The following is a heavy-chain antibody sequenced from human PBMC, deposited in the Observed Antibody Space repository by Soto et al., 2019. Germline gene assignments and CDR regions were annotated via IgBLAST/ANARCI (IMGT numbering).Heavy chain of an antibody. J-gene: IGHJ6*03. CDR1: GGPFSGYY. V-gene: IGHV4-34*01. Sequence: SETLSLTCAVYGGPFSGYYWSWIRQPPGKGLEWIGEINHSGSTNYNPSLKSRVTISVDTSKNQFSLKLSSVTAADTAVYYCARRGTRYYYYMDVWGKGTTVTVSS. CDR3: ARRGTRYYYYMDV. D-gene: IGHD5-12*01. CDR2: INHSGST.